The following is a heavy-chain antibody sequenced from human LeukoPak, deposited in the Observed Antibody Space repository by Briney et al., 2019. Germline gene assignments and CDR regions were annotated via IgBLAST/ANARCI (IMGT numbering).Heavy chain of an antibody. J-gene: IGHJ6*03. Sequence: SETLSLTCTVSGDSFSYFYWSWIRQPPGKGLEWIGYVDHTGSTNFNPSLNGRVSISRDTTNNLFSLRLRSVTAADTAVYFCARGRVSSSTWYSTYYYYFYMDVWGKGTTVTVSS. CDR3: ARGRVSSSTWYSTYYYYFYMDV. D-gene: IGHD1-1*01. CDR2: VDHTGST. V-gene: IGHV4-59*01. CDR1: GDSFSYFY.